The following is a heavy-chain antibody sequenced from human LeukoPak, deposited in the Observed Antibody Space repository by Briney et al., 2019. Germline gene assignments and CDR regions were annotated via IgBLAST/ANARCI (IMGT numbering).Heavy chain of an antibody. CDR1: GFTFSSYG. J-gene: IGHJ4*02. CDR3: AREGEYYDSSGYLQV. Sequence: PGGSLRLSCAASGFTFSSYGMPWVRQAPGKGLEWVAVIWFDGSKKYFADSVKGRFTISRDNSKNTLYLQMNSLRAEDTAVYYCAREGEYYDSSGYLQVWGQGTLVTVSS. V-gene: IGHV3-33*01. CDR2: IWFDGSKK. D-gene: IGHD3-22*01.